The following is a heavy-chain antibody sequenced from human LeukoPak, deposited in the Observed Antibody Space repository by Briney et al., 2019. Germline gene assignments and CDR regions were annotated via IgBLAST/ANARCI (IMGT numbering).Heavy chain of an antibody. CDR3: AKSLAVAGTSPPPIHY. V-gene: IGHV3-30*02. CDR2: IRYDGSDK. Sequence: GGSLRLSCAASGFTFSNYAMHWVRQAPGKGLEWVTFIRYDGSDKYYADSVKGRFTISRDNSKNTLYLQINSLRAADTAVYYYAKSLAVAGTSPPPIHYWGQGTLVTVSS. D-gene: IGHD6-19*01. CDR1: GFTFSNYA. J-gene: IGHJ4*02.